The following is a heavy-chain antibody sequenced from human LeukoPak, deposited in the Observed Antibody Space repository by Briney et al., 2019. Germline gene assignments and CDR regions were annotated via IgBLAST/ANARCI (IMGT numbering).Heavy chain of an antibody. CDR2: ISAYNGNT. V-gene: IGHV1-18*01. Sequence: GASVKVSCKASGYTFTSYGISWVRQAPGQGLEWMGWISAYNGNTNYAQKLQGRVTMTTDTSTSTAYMELRSLRSDDTAVYYCARAARTYYYDSSGYYDYWGQGTLVTVSS. J-gene: IGHJ4*02. CDR1: GYTFTSYG. CDR3: ARAARTYYYDSSGYYDY. D-gene: IGHD3-22*01.